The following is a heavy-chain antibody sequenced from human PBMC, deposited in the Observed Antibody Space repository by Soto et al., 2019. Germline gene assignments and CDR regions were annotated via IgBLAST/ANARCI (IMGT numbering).Heavy chain of an antibody. V-gene: IGHV5-51*01. D-gene: IGHD4-4*01. CDR2: IYPGDSDT. Sequence: GESLKISCKGSGYTFTDYWIGWVRQLPGKGLEWMGIIYPGDSDTRYSPSFQGHVTITVDKSTNTAYLQWNTLRASDTAMYYWGRHISNFRYYSYAMDVWGQGTTVTASS. CDR1: GYTFTDYW. J-gene: IGHJ6*02. CDR3: GRHISNFRYYSYAMDV.